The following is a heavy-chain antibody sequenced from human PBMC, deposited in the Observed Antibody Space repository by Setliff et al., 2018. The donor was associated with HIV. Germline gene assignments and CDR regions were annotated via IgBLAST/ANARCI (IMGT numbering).Heavy chain of an antibody. Sequence: SETLSLTCTISGASIISYYWIWVRQPPGRGLEWIGYFYYDGSAKYNPSLKSRVAISAGTSKYQFSLTLRSVTAADTAVYYCARDPGSSFYNYKFLDTWGKGTTVTV. CDR3: ARDPGSSFYNYKFLDT. CDR1: GASIISYY. J-gene: IGHJ6*03. D-gene: IGHD3-16*01. V-gene: IGHV4-59*01. CDR2: FYYDGSA.